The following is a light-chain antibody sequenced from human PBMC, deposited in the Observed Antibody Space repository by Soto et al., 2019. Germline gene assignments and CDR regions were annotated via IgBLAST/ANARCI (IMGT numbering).Light chain of an antibody. CDR1: QSLLHSNGYYY. J-gene: IGKJ1*01. Sequence: DIVMTQSPLSLPVTPGEPASISCRSSQSLLHSNGYYYLDWYLQKPGQSPQVLIYLGSHRASGVADRFSGSGSGTDFTLKISRVEAEDVGVYYCMQALQTPWTFGQGTKVEVK. CDR3: MQALQTPWT. CDR2: LGS. V-gene: IGKV2-28*01.